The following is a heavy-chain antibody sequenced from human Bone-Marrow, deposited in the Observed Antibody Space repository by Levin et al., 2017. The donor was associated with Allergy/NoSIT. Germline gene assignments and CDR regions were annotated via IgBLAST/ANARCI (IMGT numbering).Heavy chain of an antibody. CDR3: AKSKLYCSSTSCFNFDY. CDR1: GFTFSSYA. Sequence: GGSLRLSCAASGFTFSSYAMSWVRQAPGKGLEWVSAISGSGGSTYYADSVKGRFTISRDNSKNTLYLQMNSLRAEDTAVYYCAKSKLYCSSTSCFNFDYWGQGTLVTVSS. CDR2: ISGSGGST. D-gene: IGHD2-2*01. V-gene: IGHV3-23*01. J-gene: IGHJ4*02.